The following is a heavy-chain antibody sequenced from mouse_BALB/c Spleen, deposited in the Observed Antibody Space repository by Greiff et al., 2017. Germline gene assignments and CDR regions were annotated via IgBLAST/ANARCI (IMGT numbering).Heavy chain of an antibody. J-gene: IGHJ1*01. CDR1: GFSLTSYG. D-gene: IGHD2-3*01. CDR3: ARADGYYCWYFDV. CDR2: IWAGGST. Sequence: VQLVESGPGLVAPSQSLSITCTVSGFSLTSYGVHWVRQPPGKGLEWLGVIWAGGSTNYNSALMSRLSISKDNSKSQVFLKMNSLQTDDTAMYYCARADGYYCWYFDVWGAGTTVTVSS. V-gene: IGHV2-9*02.